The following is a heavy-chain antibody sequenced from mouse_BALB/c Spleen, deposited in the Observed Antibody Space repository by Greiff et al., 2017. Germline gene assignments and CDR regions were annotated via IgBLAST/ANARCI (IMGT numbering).Heavy chain of an antibody. V-gene: IGHV3-6*02. D-gene: IGHD1-1*01. Sequence: EVKLQESGPGLVKPSQSLSLTCSVTGYSITSGYYWNWIRQFPGNKLEWMGYISYDGSNNYNPSLKNRISITRDTSKNQFFLKLNSVTTEDTATYYCARNENYYGPFAYWGQGTLVTVSA. CDR2: ISYDGSN. CDR3: ARNENYYGPFAY. CDR1: GYSITSGYY. J-gene: IGHJ3*01.